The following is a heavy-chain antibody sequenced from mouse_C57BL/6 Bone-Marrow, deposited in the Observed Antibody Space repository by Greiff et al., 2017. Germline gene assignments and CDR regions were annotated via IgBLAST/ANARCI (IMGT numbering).Heavy chain of an antibody. V-gene: IGHV1-26*01. CDR1: GYTFTDYY. CDR2: INPNNGGT. D-gene: IGHD2-4*01. CDR3: AREGLYYDYDVGYFDY. J-gene: IGHJ2*01. Sequence: EVQLQQSGPELVKPGASVKISCKASGYTFTDYYMNWVKQSHGKSLEWIGDINPNNGGTSYNQKFKGKATLTVDKSSSTAYMGLRSLTSEDSAVYYCAREGLYYDYDVGYFDYWGQGTTLTVSS.